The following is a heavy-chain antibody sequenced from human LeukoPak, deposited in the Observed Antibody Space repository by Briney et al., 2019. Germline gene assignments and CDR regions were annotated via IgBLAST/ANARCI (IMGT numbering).Heavy chain of an antibody. V-gene: IGHV4-39*01. J-gene: IGHJ4*02. CDR1: GGSVSSTTYY. D-gene: IGHD3-10*01. Sequence: SETLSLTCTVSGGSVSSTTYYWSWIRQPPGKGLEWIASINYSGSTYYNPSLKSRVTISVDTSENQFSLKLSSVPAADTAVYSCARHGPSMVRGAIVGYFDSWGQGTLVTVSS. CDR2: INYSGST. CDR3: ARHGPSMVRGAIVGYFDS.